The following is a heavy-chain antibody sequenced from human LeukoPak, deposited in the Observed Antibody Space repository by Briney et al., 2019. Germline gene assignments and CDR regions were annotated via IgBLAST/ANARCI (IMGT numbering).Heavy chain of an antibody. Sequence: SETLSLTCTVSGDPISDYCWTWIRQPAGKGLEWIGRIYGNGSTNYNPSLKSRVTMSVDTSKNQFSLKLSSVTAADTAVYYCARVKRSFGAFDIWGQGTMVTVSS. D-gene: IGHD3-10*01. J-gene: IGHJ3*02. V-gene: IGHV4-4*07. CDR3: ARVKRSFGAFDI. CDR1: GDPISDYC. CDR2: IYGNGST.